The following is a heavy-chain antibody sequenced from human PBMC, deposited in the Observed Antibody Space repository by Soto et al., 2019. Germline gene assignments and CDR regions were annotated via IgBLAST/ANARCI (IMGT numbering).Heavy chain of an antibody. CDR3: AKDEYQRNSPSPVY. CDR2: ISYDGSNK. D-gene: IGHD1-7*01. Sequence: LRPSCAASAFTFSSYGMHWVRQAPGKGLEWVAVISYDGSNKYYADSVKGRFTISRDNSKNTLYLQMNSLRAEDTAVYYCAKDEYQRNSPSPVYWAQALLVTVFS. CDR1: AFTFSSYG. J-gene: IGHJ4*02. V-gene: IGHV3-30*18.